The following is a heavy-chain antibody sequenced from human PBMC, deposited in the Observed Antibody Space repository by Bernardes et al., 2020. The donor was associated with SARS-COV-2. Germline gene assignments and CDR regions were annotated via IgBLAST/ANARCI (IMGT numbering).Heavy chain of an antibody. CDR2: IYGSGST. J-gene: IGHJ1*01. Sequence: SDTLSLTCIVSGDSISNSYWAWIRQRAGKGLEWIGRIYGSGSTNYSPSFKSRVTLSIDTSRNQFSLRLTSVTAADTAVYFCAREGGLAAVRYFQPWGQGTQVTVSS. CDR3: AREGGLAAVRYFQP. CDR1: GDSISNSY. V-gene: IGHV4-4*07. D-gene: IGHD2-15*01.